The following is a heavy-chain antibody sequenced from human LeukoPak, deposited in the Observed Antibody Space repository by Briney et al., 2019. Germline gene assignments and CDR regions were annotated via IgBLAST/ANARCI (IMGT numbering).Heavy chain of an antibody. V-gene: IGHV4-39*07. CDR1: GGSVSFHGFY. J-gene: IGHJ4*02. CDR3: ARFEGGTMEDY. CDR2: NDYRGTS. Sequence: SETLSLTCTVSGGSVSFHGFYWGWIRQPPGKGLEWIGSNDYRGTSYYIPSLKGRVTISIDTSKNQLSLRLTSVTAAETAVYYCARFEGGTMEDYWGRGTLVTVSS. D-gene: IGHD1-1*01.